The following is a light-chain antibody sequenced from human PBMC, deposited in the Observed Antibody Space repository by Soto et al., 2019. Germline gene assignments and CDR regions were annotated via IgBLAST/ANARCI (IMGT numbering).Light chain of an antibody. V-gene: IGKV1-33*01. J-gene: IGKJ5*01. CDR3: QQYHTLPIT. CDR1: RYIGNY. CDR2: DAS. Sequence: DIQMTQSPSSLSVSVGDRVTITCQATRYIGNYLNWYQQKPGQAPKLLINDASHLETGVPSRFSGSGSGTHFTVTISSLQPEDIATYYFQQYHTLPITFGQGTRLEI.